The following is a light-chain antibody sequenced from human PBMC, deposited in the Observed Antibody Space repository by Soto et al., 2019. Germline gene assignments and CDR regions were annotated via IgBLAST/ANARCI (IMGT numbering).Light chain of an antibody. CDR3: CSYAGSSTSLV. Sequence: QSALTQPASVSGSPGQSITISCTGTSSDVGSYNLVSWYQQHPGKAPKLMIYEGSKRPSGVSNRFSGSNSGNTASLTISGLQADDEADYYCCSYAGSSTSLVFGGGTKLTVL. J-gene: IGLJ3*02. V-gene: IGLV2-23*01. CDR1: SSDVGSYNL. CDR2: EGS.